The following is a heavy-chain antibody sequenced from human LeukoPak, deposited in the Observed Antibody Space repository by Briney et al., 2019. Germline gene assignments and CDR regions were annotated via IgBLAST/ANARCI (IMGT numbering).Heavy chain of an antibody. CDR2: ISYDGSNK. J-gene: IGHJ3*02. CDR3: ARKKWEPTSNDAFDI. Sequence: GGSLRLSCAASGFTFSNYGMHWVRQAPGKGLEWVAVISYDGSNKYYADSVKGRFTISRDNSKNTLYLQMDSLRAEDTALYYCARKKWEPTSNDAFDIWGQGTMVTVSS. D-gene: IGHD1-26*01. V-gene: IGHV3-30*03. CDR1: GFTFSNYG.